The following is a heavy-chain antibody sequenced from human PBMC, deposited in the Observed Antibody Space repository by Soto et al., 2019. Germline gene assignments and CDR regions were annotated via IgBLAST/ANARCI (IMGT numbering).Heavy chain of an antibody. CDR2: IYYSGST. CDR3: ARQKSLWFVHFDH. V-gene: IGHV4-39*01. J-gene: IGHJ4*02. CDR1: GGSISSSSYY. D-gene: IGHD3-10*01. Sequence: QLQLQESGPGLVKPSETLSITCTVSGGSISSSSYYWGWIRQPPGKGLEWIGSIYYSGSTYYNPSLKSRVTISVDTSKNQFSLKLSSVTAAHTAVYYCARQKSLWFVHFDHWGQVTLFTVSS.